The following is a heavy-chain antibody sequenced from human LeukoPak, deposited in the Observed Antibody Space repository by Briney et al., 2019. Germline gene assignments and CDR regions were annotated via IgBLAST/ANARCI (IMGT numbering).Heavy chain of an antibody. CDR1: GFTFSTYA. CDR3: ARVRSGYDDY. V-gene: IGHV3-23*01. CDR2: LSPSGGIT. J-gene: IGHJ4*02. D-gene: IGHD5-12*01. Sequence: GGSLRLSCAASGFTFSTYAMSWVRQGPGKGLEWVSALSPSGGITYYEDSVKGRFTISRDNAKNSLYLQMNSLRDEDTAVYYCARVRSGYDDYWGQGTLVTVSS.